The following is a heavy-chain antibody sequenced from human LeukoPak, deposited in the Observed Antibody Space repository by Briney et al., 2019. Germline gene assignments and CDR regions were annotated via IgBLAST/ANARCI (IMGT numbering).Heavy chain of an antibody. J-gene: IGHJ4*02. D-gene: IGHD3-22*01. CDR1: GFTFSSYW. Sequence: GGSLRLSCAASGFTFSSYWMHWVRQAPGKGLVWVSHINGDGSTTYYADSVKGRFTISRDNSKNTLYLQMNSLRAEDTAVYYCAKFGGSGYSSSLSFDYWGQGTLVTVSS. V-gene: IGHV3-74*01. CDR3: AKFGGSGYSSSLSFDY. CDR2: INGDGSTT.